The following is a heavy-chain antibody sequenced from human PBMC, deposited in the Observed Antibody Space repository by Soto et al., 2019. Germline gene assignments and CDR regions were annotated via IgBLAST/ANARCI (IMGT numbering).Heavy chain of an antibody. Sequence: ASVKVSCKASGYTFTGYYMHWVRQAPGQGLEWMGWINPNSGGTNYAQKFQGWVTMTRDTSISTAYMELSRLRSDGTAVYYCARDRGSYYSYYYYGMDVWGQGTTVTVSS. CDR3: ARDRGSYYSYYYYGMDV. V-gene: IGHV1-2*04. CDR2: INPNSGGT. CDR1: GYTFTGYY. D-gene: IGHD1-26*01. J-gene: IGHJ6*02.